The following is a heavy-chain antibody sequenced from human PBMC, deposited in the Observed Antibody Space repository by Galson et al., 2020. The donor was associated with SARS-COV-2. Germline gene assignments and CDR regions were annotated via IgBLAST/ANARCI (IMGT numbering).Heavy chain of an antibody. J-gene: IGHJ5*01. Sequence: GESLKISCAASGFTFNTYVMNWVRQAPGKGLEWVSSTSESGAHTFYADYVKGRFTMSRDNPTNTVFLQMNSLRAEDTALYYCAKVRLSIAVPGSNCFFDSWGQGALVTVSS. D-gene: IGHD6-19*01. CDR3: AKVRLSIAVPGSNCFFDS. CDR1: GFTFNTYV. V-gene: IGHV3-23*01. CDR2: TSESGAHT.